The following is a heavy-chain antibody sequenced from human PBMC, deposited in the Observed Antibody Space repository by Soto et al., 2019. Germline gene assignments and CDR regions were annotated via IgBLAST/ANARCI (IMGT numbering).Heavy chain of an antibody. CDR2: IWGSGDRT. V-gene: IGHV3-23*01. Sequence: PGGSLRLSCAASGFAFRTYAMAWVRQAPGKGLEWVSGIWGSGDRTFYADSVKGRFTISRDNSRNTLYLQMYSLTAEDTALYHCAKTGPYCGGDCSRYFYGMDVWGQGTTVTVSS. D-gene: IGHD2-21*02. J-gene: IGHJ6*02. CDR3: AKTGPYCGGDCSRYFYGMDV. CDR1: GFAFRTYA.